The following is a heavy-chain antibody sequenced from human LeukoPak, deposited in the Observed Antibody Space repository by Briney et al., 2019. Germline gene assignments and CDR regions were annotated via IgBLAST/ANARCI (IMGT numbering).Heavy chain of an antibody. CDR2: INHSGST. CDR3: ARDPRITIFGVVIIGGNFDY. D-gene: IGHD3-3*01. V-gene: IGHV4-34*01. Sequence: SETLSLTCAVYGGSFSGYYWSWIRQPPGKGLEWIGEINHSGSTNYNPSLKSRVTISVDTSKNQFSLKLSSVTAADTAVYYCARDPRITIFGVVIIGGNFDYWGQGTLVTVSS. CDR1: GGSFSGYY. J-gene: IGHJ4*02.